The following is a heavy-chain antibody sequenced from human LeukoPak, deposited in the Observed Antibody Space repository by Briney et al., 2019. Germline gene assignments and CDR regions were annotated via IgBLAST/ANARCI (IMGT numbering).Heavy chain of an antibody. D-gene: IGHD6-13*01. J-gene: IGHJ4*02. CDR1: GGSISSSSYY. CDR3: ARGPGSSWPTPYYFDY. CDR2: IYYSGST. Sequence: SETLSLTCTVSGGSISSSSYYWSWIRQPPGKGLEWIGYIYYSGSTNYNPSLKSRVTISVDTSKNQFSLKLSSVTAADTAVYYCARGPGSSWPTPYYFDYWGQGTLVTVSS. V-gene: IGHV4-61*01.